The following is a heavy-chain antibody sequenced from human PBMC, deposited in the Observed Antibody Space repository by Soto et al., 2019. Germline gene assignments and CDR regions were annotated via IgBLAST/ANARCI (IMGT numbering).Heavy chain of an antibody. CDR3: ARVLDSDPYYFGY. V-gene: IGHV1-69*13. J-gene: IGHJ4*02. CDR1: GGTFSSYA. CDR2: IIPIFGTA. Sequence: ASVKVSCKASGGTFSSYAISWVRQAPGQGLEWMGGIIPIFGTANYAQKFQGRVTITADESTSTAYMELSSLRSEDTAVYYCARVLDSDPYYFGYWGQGTLVTVSS. D-gene: IGHD3-22*01.